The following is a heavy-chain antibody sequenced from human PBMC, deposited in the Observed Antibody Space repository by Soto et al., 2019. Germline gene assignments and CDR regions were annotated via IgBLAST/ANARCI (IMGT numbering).Heavy chain of an antibody. CDR3: ARRIAPGIAVAGPRSYYYGMDV. CDR2: IDPSDSYT. CDR1: GYSFTSYW. V-gene: IGHV5-10-1*01. D-gene: IGHD6-19*01. J-gene: IGHJ6*02. Sequence: PGESLKISCKGSGYSFTSYWISWVRQMPGKGLEWMGRIDPSDSYTNYSPSFQGHVTISADKSISTAYLQWSSLKASGTAMYYCARRIAPGIAVAGPRSYYYGMDVWGQGTTVTVSS.